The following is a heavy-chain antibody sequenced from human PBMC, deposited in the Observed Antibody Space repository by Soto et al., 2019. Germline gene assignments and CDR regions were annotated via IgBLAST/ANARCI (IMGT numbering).Heavy chain of an antibody. J-gene: IGHJ4*02. V-gene: IGHV4-31*03. Sequence: SETLSLTCTVSGGSISSGGYYWSWIRQHPGKGLEWIGYIYYSGSTYYNPSLKRRVTISVDTSKNQFSLKLSSVTAADTAVYYCARQIGWDILTGYPSYYFDYWGQGTLVTVSS. CDR1: GGSISSGGYY. CDR3: ARQIGWDILTGYPSYYFDY. CDR2: IYYSGST. D-gene: IGHD3-9*01.